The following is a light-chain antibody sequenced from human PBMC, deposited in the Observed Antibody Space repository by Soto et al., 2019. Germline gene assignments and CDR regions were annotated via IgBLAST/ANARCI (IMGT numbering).Light chain of an antibody. CDR1: QSIRND. Sequence: AIQVTQSPSSLSASVGDRVTITCRASQSIRNDLSWYQQKPGKAPKLLIYAASSLQSGVPSRFSGSGSGTDFTLTISSLQPEDFATYYCLQDYSFPRTLGGGTKVDIK. V-gene: IGKV1-6*02. J-gene: IGKJ4*01. CDR3: LQDYSFPRT. CDR2: AAS.